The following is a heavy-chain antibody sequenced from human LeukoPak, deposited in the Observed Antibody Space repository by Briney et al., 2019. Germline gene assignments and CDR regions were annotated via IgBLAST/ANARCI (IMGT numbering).Heavy chain of an antibody. CDR2: IYYSGST. Sequence: PSETLSLTCTVSGGSISSYYWSWIRQPPGKGLEWIGYIYYSGSTNYNPSLKSRVTISVDTSKNQFSLKLSSVTAADTAVYYCASRDYYDSSGDYWGQGTLVTVSS. D-gene: IGHD3-22*01. V-gene: IGHV4-59*01. CDR1: GGSISSYY. J-gene: IGHJ4*02. CDR3: ASRDYYDSSGDY.